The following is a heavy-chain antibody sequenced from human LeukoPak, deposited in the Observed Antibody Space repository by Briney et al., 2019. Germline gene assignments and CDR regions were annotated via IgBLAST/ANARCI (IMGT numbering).Heavy chain of an antibody. V-gene: IGHV3-72*01. Sequence: PGGSLTLSCAASGFTFSSYAMNWVRQAPGKGLEWVGRSRNKDKNYNTEYAASVKGRFTTSRDDSKNSLFLQMNSLKIEDTAVYYCARAGDYYSTGDCWGQGTLVTVSS. CDR2: SRNKDKNYNT. D-gene: IGHD3-22*01. CDR1: GFTFSSYA. CDR3: ARAGDYYSTGDC. J-gene: IGHJ4*02.